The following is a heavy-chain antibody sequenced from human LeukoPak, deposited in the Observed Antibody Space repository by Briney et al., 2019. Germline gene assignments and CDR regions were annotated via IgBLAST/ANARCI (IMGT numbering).Heavy chain of an antibody. Sequence: GGSLRLTCAASGFTFSSYWMSWVRQAPGKGLEWVANIKQDGSEKYYVDSVKGRFTVSRDNAKNSLYLQMNSLRAEDTAVYYCARGDYYDSSGYYWDYWGQGTLVTVSS. CDR3: ARGDYYDSSGYYWDY. V-gene: IGHV3-7*04. J-gene: IGHJ4*02. CDR2: IKQDGSEK. CDR1: GFTFSSYW. D-gene: IGHD3-22*01.